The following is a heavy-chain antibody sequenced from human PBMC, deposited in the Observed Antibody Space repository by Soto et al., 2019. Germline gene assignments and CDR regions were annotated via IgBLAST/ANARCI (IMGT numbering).Heavy chain of an antibody. V-gene: IGHV1-3*01. CDR2: INAGNGNT. J-gene: IGHJ4*02. D-gene: IGHD3-22*01. CDR1: GYTFTSYA. Sequence: ASVKVSCKASGYTFTSYAMHWVRQAPGQRLEWMGWINAGNGNTKYSQKFQGRVTITRDTSASTAYMELSSLRSEDTAVYYCARVYDYYDSSGYYSPGDYWGQGTLVTVPS. CDR3: ARVYDYYDSSGYYSPGDY.